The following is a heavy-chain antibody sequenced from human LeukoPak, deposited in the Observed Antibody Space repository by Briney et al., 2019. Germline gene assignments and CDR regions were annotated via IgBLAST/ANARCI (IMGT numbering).Heavy chain of an antibody. CDR1: GFTFSHFW. Sequence: PGGSLRLSCAASGFTFSHFWMSWIRQPPGKGLEWIGYIYYSGSTNYNPSLKSRVTISVDTSKNQFSLKLSSVTAADTAVYYCATYYYDSSGYYYFDYWGQGTLVTVSS. D-gene: IGHD3-22*01. J-gene: IGHJ4*02. V-gene: IGHV4-59*01. CDR3: ATYYYDSSGYYYFDY. CDR2: IYYSGST.